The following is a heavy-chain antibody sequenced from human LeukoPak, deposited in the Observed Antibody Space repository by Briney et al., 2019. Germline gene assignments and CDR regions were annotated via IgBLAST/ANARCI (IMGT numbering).Heavy chain of an antibody. D-gene: IGHD6-13*01. Sequence: GGSLRLSCAASGFTVSNNYMSWVGQAPGKGLEWVSVMYRGGSTYYADSVQGRFTMSRDNSKNTLYLQMNSLRAEDTAVYYCARDGGAAAGYWGQGTLVTVSS. CDR2: MYRGGST. CDR3: ARDGGAAAGY. CDR1: GFTVSNNY. V-gene: IGHV3-66*01. J-gene: IGHJ4*02.